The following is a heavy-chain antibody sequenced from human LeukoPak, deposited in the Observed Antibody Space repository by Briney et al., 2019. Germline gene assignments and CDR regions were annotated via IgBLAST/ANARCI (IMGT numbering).Heavy chain of an antibody. CDR3: ARGSGSYFAYYYYYMDV. V-gene: IGHV4-59*12. D-gene: IGHD3-10*01. Sequence: SETLSLACTVSGGSISSYYWSWIRQPPGKGLEWIGYIYYSGSTNYNPSLKSRVTMSVDTSKNQFSLKLSSVTAADTAVYYCARGSGSYFAYYYYYMDVWGKGTTVTISS. CDR1: GGSISSYY. CDR2: IYYSGST. J-gene: IGHJ6*03.